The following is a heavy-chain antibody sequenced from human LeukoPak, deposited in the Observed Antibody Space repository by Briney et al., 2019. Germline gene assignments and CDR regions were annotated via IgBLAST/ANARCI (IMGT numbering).Heavy chain of an antibody. J-gene: IGHJ3*02. Sequence: GRSLRLSCAASGFTFSSYGMHWVRQAPGKGLEWVAVISYDGSNKYYADSVKGRFTISRDNSKNTLYLQMNSLRAEDTAVYYCAKDRPEYYYDSSGLGAFDIWGQGTMVTVSS. CDR1: GFTFSSYG. CDR3: AKDRPEYYYDSSGLGAFDI. V-gene: IGHV3-30*18. CDR2: ISYDGSNK. D-gene: IGHD3-22*01.